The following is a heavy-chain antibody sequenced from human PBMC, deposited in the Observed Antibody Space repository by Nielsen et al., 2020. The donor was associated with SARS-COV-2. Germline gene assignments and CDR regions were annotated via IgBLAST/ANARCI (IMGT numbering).Heavy chain of an antibody. CDR2: IYTSGST. Sequence: SETLSLTCTVSGGSISSYYWSWIRQPAGKGLEWIGRIYTSGSTNYNPSLKSRVTMSVDTSKNQFSLKLSSVTAADTAVYYCARGSTYYDYVRVPGPWGQGTLVTVSS. CDR3: ARGSTYYDYVRVPGP. V-gene: IGHV4-4*07. CDR1: GGSISSYY. J-gene: IGHJ5*02. D-gene: IGHD3-16*01.